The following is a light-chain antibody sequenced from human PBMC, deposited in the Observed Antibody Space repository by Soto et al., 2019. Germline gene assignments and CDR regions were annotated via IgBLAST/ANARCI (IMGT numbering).Light chain of an antibody. CDR2: AAS. Sequence: DIQLTQSPSFLSASVGDRVTITCRASQGISSYLAWYQQKPGKAPKLLIYAASTLQSGVPSRFSGSGAATEFTLTIRSLQPEDFATYYCQQLNSYPFLTFGGGTKVEIK. V-gene: IGKV1-9*01. CDR3: QQLNSYPFLT. J-gene: IGKJ4*01. CDR1: QGISSY.